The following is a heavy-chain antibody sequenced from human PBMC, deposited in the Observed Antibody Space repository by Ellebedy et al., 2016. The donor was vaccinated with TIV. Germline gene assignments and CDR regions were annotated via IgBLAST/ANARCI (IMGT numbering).Heavy chain of an antibody. CDR1: GFTFSSYW. V-gene: IGHV3-7*01. CDR3: ARDMGELLSIPFDY. CDR2: IKQDGSET. Sequence: GGSLRLSXAASGFTFSSYWMSWVRQAPGKGLEWVANIKQDGSETYYVDSVKGRFTISRDNAKNSLYLQMNSLRPEDTAVYYCARDMGELLSIPFDYWGQGTLVTVSS. D-gene: IGHD1-26*01. J-gene: IGHJ4*02.